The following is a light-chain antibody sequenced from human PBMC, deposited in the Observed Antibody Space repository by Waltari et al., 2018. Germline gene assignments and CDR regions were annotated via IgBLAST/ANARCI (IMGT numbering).Light chain of an antibody. V-gene: IGKV1-5*03. Sequence: DIQMTQSPSTLSASVGDRVTITCRASQSISSWLAWYQQKPGKAPKLLIYKASSLESGVPSRFSGSGSGTEFTLTISSLQPDDFATYYCQQYNSYSPMYTFGQGTKLEMK. CDR1: QSISSW. CDR2: KAS. J-gene: IGKJ2*01. CDR3: QQYNSYSPMYT.